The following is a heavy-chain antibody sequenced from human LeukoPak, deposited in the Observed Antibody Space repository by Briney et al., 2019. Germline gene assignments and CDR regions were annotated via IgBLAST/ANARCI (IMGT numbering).Heavy chain of an antibody. CDR3: ARPGRDIVVVPATQLDYYYGMDV. D-gene: IGHD2-2*01. CDR1: GGTFSSYA. V-gene: IGHV1-69*04. CDR2: IIPILGIA. Sequence: ASVKVPCKASGGTFSSYAISWVRQAPGQGLEWMGRIIPILGIANYAQKFQGRVTITADKSTSTAYMELSSLRSEDTAVYYCARPGRDIVVVPATQLDYYYGMDVWGQGTTVTVSS. J-gene: IGHJ6*02.